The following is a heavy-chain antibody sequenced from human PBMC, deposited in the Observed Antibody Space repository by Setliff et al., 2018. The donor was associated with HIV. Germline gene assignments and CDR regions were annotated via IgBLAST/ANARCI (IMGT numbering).Heavy chain of an antibody. J-gene: IGHJ6*03. V-gene: IGHV4-59*08. CDR2: IYYSGST. CDR3: ARHAPRNHDLAGVFYPYYMDV. CDR1: GGSISSFY. Sequence: PSETLSLTCTVSGGSISSFYWSWIRQPPGKGLEWIGYIYYSGSTSYNPPLKSRVTISVDTSKTQFSLKLSSVTAADTAVYYCARHAPRNHDLAGVFYPYYMDVWGKGTTVTVSS. D-gene: IGHD1-1*01.